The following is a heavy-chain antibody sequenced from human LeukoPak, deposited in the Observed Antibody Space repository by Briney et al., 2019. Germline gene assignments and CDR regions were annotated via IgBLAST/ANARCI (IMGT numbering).Heavy chain of an antibody. CDR3: ASIAAAGTGVDY. D-gene: IGHD6-13*01. J-gene: IGHJ4*02. CDR2: IYYSGST. CDR1: GGSISSYY. V-gene: IGHV4-59*01. Sequence: PSETLSLTCTVSGGSISSYYWSWIRQPPGKGLEWIGYIYYSGSTNYNPSLKSRVTISVDTSKNQFSLKLSSVTAADTAVYYCASIAAAGTGVDYWGQGTLATVSS.